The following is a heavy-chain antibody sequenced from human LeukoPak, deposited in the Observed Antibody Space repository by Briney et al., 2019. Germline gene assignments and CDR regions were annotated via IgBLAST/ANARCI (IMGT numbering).Heavy chain of an antibody. Sequence: AVTVSYKDSGGTFNNYAISWVRQAPGQGGEGMGGIIPIFVTANYAQNFQGRLPLTSDQSTSTAYMELSSLRSEDTAVYYCARLYIVATINPDRGDWGQGTLVTVSS. CDR3: ARLYIVATINPDRGD. CDR2: IIPIFVTA. J-gene: IGHJ4*02. D-gene: IGHD5-12*01. CDR1: GGTFNNYA. V-gene: IGHV1-69*13.